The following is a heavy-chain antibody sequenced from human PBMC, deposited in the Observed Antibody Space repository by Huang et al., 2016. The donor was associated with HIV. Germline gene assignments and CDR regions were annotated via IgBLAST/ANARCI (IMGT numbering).Heavy chain of an antibody. V-gene: IGHV3-53*01. D-gene: IGHD3-10*01. CDR2: LYGVGNT. J-gene: IGHJ6*02. CDR1: GLTVSPSY. Sequence: EVQLVESGGGLIQPGGSLGLSCAASGLTVSPSYMSWVRQAPGNGLEWFSILYGVGNTYYAESVNGRFTISRDRSKNTLYLQMNSLRAEDTAVYHCAGVNYYGSGPYYKWAPYHNYGMDVWGQGTTVTVSS. CDR3: AGVNYYGSGPYYKWAPYHNYGMDV.